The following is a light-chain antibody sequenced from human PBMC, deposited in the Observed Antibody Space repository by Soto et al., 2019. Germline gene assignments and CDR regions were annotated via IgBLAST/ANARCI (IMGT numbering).Light chain of an antibody. CDR3: EQYNKWPQGA. J-gene: IGKJ1*01. V-gene: IGKV3-15*01. CDR1: QSVSSD. Sequence: EIVMTQSPATLSVSPGESATLSCRASQSVSSDLAWYQHKPGQAPRLLIYGASTRATDIPARFSGSGSGTEFTLTISSLQSGDSAVYYCEQYNKWPQGAFGQGTKVELK. CDR2: GAS.